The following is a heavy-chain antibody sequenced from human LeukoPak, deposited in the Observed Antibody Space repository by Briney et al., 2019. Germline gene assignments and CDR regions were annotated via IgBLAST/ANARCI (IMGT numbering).Heavy chain of an antibody. CDR2: IYYSGST. Sequence: SETLSLTCTVSGGSISSYYWSWIRQPPGKGLEWIGYIYYSGSTNYNPSLKSRVTISLDTSENQFSLKLSSVTAADTAVYYCARPRRDGYNPDAFDIWSQGTMVTVSS. CDR1: GGSISSYY. V-gene: IGHV4-59*01. D-gene: IGHD5-24*01. J-gene: IGHJ3*02. CDR3: ARPRRDGYNPDAFDI.